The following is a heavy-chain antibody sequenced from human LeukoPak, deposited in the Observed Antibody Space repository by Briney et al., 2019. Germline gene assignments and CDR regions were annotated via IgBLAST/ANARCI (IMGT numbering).Heavy chain of an antibody. Sequence: SETLSLTCTVSGGSISSYYWSWIRQPPGKGLEWIGYIYYSGSTNYNPSLKSRVTISVDTSKNQFSLKLSSVTAADTAVYYCARLGISSSSIYYMDVWGKGTTVTVSS. V-gene: IGHV4-59*08. CDR2: IYYSGST. D-gene: IGHD6-6*01. CDR1: GGSISSYY. J-gene: IGHJ6*03. CDR3: ARLGISSSSIYYMDV.